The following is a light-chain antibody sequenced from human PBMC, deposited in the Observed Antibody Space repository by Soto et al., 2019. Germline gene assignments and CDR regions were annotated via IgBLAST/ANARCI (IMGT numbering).Light chain of an antibody. CDR1: QSVRSY. CDR3: QQRANSPAT. V-gene: IGKV3-11*01. Sequence: EIVLAQSPATLALSPGERVTLTCRASQSVRSYLAWYQQKRGQAPRLLIYDASNRATGIPARFSGSGSGTDFTLTISSLEPEDFAVYYWQQRANSPATFGQGTRLEIK. J-gene: IGKJ5*01. CDR2: DAS.